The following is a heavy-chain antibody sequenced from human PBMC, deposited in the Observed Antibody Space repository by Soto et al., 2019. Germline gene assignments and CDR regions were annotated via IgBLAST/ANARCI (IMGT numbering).Heavy chain of an antibody. V-gene: IGHV1-46*03. D-gene: IGHD6-13*01. J-gene: IGHJ3*01. CDR1: GYTFTSYY. CDR2: ISPSSGGT. CDR3: TRSIITTAGTDAFDL. Sequence: QVQLVQSGAEVKKPGASVRVSCKASGYTFTSYYIHWVRQAPGHGPEWMGMISPSSGGTDYAQKFQGRGTMTRDTSTSPVYMDLSSLRSEDTAVYYCTRSIITTAGTDAFDLWGQGTLVTVSS.